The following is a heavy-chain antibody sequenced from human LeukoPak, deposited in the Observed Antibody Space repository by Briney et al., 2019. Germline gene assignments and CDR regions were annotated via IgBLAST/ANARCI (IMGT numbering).Heavy chain of an antibody. CDR2: INHTGNT. CDR3: ARARESMATAGSYFDY. J-gene: IGHJ4*02. Sequence: SETLSLTCAVSGGSISSGDYSWSWIRQPPGNGLEWIGYINHTGNTNYNPSLKSRVTISVARSKNQFSLRLSSVTAADTAVYYCARARESMATAGSYFDYWGQGTLVTVSS. CDR1: GGSISSGDYS. V-gene: IGHV4-30-2*01. D-gene: IGHD6-13*01.